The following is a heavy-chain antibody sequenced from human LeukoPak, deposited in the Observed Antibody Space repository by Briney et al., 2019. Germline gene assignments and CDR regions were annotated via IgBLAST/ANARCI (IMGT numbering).Heavy chain of an antibody. V-gene: IGHV3-33*01. CDR2: IWYDGSNK. Sequence: GSSLRLSCAASGFTFTSYGMHWVRQAPGKGLEWVAVIWYDGSNKYYADSVKGRFTISRDNAKNTLYLQMNSLRAEDTAVYYCAREYYDSSGFRLDYWGQGTLVPVSS. CDR1: GFTFTSYG. D-gene: IGHD3-22*01. CDR3: AREYYDSSGFRLDY. J-gene: IGHJ4*02.